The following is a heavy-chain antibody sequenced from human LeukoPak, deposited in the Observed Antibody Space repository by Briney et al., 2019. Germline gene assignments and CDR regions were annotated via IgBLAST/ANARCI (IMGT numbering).Heavy chain of an antibody. CDR2: INHSGST. V-gene: IGHV4-34*01. CDR1: GGSFSGYY. D-gene: IGHD6-13*01. J-gene: IGHJ4*02. CDR3: ARGSSSSSWYKVFVY. Sequence: SETLSLTCAVYGGSFSGYYWSWIRQPPGKGLEWIGEINHSGSTNYNPSLQSRVTISVDTSKNQFSLKLSSVTAADTAVYYCARGSSSSSWYKVFVYWGQGTLVTVSS.